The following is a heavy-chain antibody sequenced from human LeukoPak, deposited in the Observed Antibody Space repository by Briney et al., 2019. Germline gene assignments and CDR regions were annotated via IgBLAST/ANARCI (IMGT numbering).Heavy chain of an antibody. CDR2: ISGSGGST. Sequence: PGASLRLSCAASGFTFSSYAMSWVRQAPGKGLEWVSAISGSGGSTYYADSVKGRFTISRDNSKNTLYLQMNSLRAEDTAVYYCAKGGSSSIWRSRGGSYYYGMDVWGQGTTVTVSS. D-gene: IGHD6-13*01. J-gene: IGHJ6*02. V-gene: IGHV3-23*01. CDR3: AKGGSSSIWRSRGGSYYYGMDV. CDR1: GFTFSSYA.